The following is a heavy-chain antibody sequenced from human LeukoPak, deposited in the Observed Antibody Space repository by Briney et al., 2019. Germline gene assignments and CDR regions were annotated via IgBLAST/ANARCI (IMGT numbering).Heavy chain of an antibody. J-gene: IGHJ6*03. CDR1: GYTFTDYY. D-gene: IGHD4-17*01. Sequence: ASVKVSCKASGYTFTDYYMHWVRQAPGQGLEWMGRINPNSGGTNSAQKFQGRVTMTRDTSISTAYMELRSLRSDDTAVYYCARSYGDYGSYYYYMDDWGKGTTVTVSS. CDR3: ARSYGDYGSYYYYMDD. V-gene: IGHV1-2*06. CDR2: INPNSGGT.